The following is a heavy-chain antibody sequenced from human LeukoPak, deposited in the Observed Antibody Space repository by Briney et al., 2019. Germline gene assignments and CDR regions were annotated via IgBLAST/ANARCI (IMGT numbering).Heavy chain of an antibody. J-gene: IGHJ4*02. CDR3: PSKLTTGY. V-gene: IGHV3-66*01. D-gene: IGHD4-17*01. Sequence: GGSLRLSCVVSGLTVSSNYMSWVRQAPGKGLEWVSVIYSGGTTNYADSVKGRFLVYRDNSKNTLYLQMNSLRAKDTAVYYCPSKLTTGYWGQGTLVTVSS. CDR2: IYSGGTT. CDR1: GLTVSSNY.